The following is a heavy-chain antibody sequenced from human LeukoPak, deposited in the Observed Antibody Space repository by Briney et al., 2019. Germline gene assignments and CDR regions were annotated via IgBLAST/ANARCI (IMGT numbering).Heavy chain of an antibody. Sequence: PGGSLRLSCAASGFSFSNYWMSWVRQAPGKGLEWVSTVSGSGLSTYSADSVKGRFTISRDNSKNTLSLQMNSLRAEDTAVYYCAKDRISVAAPYNWFDPWGQGTLVTVSS. CDR3: AKDRISVAAPYNWFDP. D-gene: IGHD2-15*01. J-gene: IGHJ5*02. V-gene: IGHV3-23*01. CDR2: VSGSGLST. CDR1: GFSFSNYW.